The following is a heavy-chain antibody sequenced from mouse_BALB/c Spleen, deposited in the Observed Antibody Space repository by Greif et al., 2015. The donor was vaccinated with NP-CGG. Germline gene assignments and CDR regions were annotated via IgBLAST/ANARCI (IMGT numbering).Heavy chain of an antibody. CDR3: ARDQRYYYGSSPYYYAWDY. CDR1: GFSLTGYG. D-gene: IGHD1-1*01. Sequence: VQLQQSGPGLVAPSQSLSITCTVSGFSLTGYGVNWVRQPPGKGLEWLGMIWGDGSTDYNSALKSRLSISKDNSKSXVFIKMSSLQTDDTARDYCARDQRYYYGSSPYYYAWDYWGQGTSVTFSS. V-gene: IGHV2-6-7*01. CDR2: IWGDGST. J-gene: IGHJ4*01.